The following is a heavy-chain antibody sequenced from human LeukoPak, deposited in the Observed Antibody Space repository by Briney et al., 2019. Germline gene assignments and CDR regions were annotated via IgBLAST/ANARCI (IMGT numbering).Heavy chain of an antibody. CDR1: GFTFSSYA. Sequence: GRSRRLSCAASGFTFSSYAMHWVRQAPGKGLEWVAVISYDGSNKYYADSVKGRFTISRDNSKNTLYLQMNSLRAEDTAVYYCARDETNFDYWGQGTLVTVSS. CDR2: ISYDGSNK. D-gene: IGHD2-8*01. V-gene: IGHV3-30-3*01. CDR3: ARDETNFDY. J-gene: IGHJ4*02.